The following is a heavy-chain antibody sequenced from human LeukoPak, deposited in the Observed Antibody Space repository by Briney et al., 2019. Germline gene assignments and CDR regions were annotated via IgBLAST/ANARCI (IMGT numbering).Heavy chain of an antibody. J-gene: IGHJ5*02. D-gene: IGHD1-26*01. CDR2: TYYRSKWYN. V-gene: IGHV6-1*01. Sequence: SQTLSLTCAISGDSVSSNSAAWNWIRHSPSRGLEWLGRTYYRSKWYNDYAVSVKSRITINPDTSKNQFSLQLNSMTPEDTAVYYCAKGGSYSFDPWGQGTLVTVSS. CDR1: GDSVSSNSAA. CDR3: AKGGSYSFDP.